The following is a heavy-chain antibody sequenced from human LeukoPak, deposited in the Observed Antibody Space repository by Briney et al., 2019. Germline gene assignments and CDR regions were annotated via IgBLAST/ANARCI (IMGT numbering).Heavy chain of an antibody. V-gene: IGHV6-1*01. Sequence: SQTLSLTCAISGDSVSSNSAAWNWIRQSPSRGLEWLGRTYYRSKWYNDYAVSVKSRITINPDTSKNQFSLQPNSVTPEDTAVYYCARDRELEWLLHYGMDVWGQGTTVTVSS. J-gene: IGHJ6*02. D-gene: IGHD3-3*01. CDR3: ARDRELEWLLHYGMDV. CDR1: GDSVSSNSAA. CDR2: TYYRSKWYN.